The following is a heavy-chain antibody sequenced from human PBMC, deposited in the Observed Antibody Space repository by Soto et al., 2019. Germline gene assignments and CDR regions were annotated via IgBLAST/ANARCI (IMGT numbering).Heavy chain of an antibody. Sequence: SVKVACKAAGCTCARYEVNAVRQATGQGLEWMGWIIPIIGTANYAQKFQGRVTITADESTSTAYMELSSLRSEDTAVYYCASPAYCGGDCYSSAFDIWGQGTMVTVSS. CDR2: IIPIIGTA. CDR3: ASPAYCGGDCYSSAFDI. D-gene: IGHD2-21*02. CDR1: GCTCARYE. J-gene: IGHJ3*02. V-gene: IGHV1-69*13.